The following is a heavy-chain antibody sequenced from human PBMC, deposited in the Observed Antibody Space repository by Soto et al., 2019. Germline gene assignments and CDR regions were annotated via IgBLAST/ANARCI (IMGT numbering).Heavy chain of an antibody. CDR1: GYTFINYD. Sequence: QVQLVQSGAEVKEPGASVRVSCKASGYTFINYDISWVRQATGQGLEWMGWMNPGSGKTGYANKFEGRVTMTGAASTCAAHLELSSPASEYTAVYYCARMASFGTLDSFDPGGQGTLVTVSS. CDR3: ARMASFGTLDSFDP. V-gene: IGHV1-8*02. J-gene: IGHJ5*02. CDR2: MNPGSGKT. D-gene: IGHD1-1*01.